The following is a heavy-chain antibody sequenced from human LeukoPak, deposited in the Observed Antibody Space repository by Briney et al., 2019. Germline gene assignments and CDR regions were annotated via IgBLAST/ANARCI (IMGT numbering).Heavy chain of an antibody. CDR3: ARSRGGGGYSYGEDY. Sequence: SVKVSCKASGYTFTSYGISWVRQAPGQGLEWMGGIIPIFGTANYAQKFQGRVTITADKSTSTAYMELSSLRSEDTAVYYCARSRGGGGYSYGEDYWGQGTLVTVSS. D-gene: IGHD5-18*01. J-gene: IGHJ4*02. CDR1: GYTFTSYG. CDR2: IIPIFGTA. V-gene: IGHV1-69*06.